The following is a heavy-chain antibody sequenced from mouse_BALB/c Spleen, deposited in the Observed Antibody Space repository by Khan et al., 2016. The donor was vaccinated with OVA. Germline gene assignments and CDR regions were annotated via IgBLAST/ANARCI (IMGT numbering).Heavy chain of an antibody. Sequence: QVQLQQSGAELVKPGASVKLSCKASGYTFTSYYMYWLKQRPGQGLEWIGEINPSNGGTNFNEKFKSKATLTVDKSSSPAYMQLSSLTAEDSAVYYGTRRGTAQATRWFAYWGQGTLVTVSA. V-gene: IGHV1S81*02. J-gene: IGHJ3*01. CDR3: TRRGTAQATRWFAY. CDR1: GYTFTSYY. D-gene: IGHD3-2*02. CDR2: INPSNGGT.